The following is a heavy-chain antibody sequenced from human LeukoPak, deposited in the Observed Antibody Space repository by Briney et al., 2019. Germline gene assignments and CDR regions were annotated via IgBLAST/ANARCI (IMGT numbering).Heavy chain of an antibody. D-gene: IGHD3-3*01. J-gene: IGHJ5*02. CDR3: VREVHDGNWFDP. CDR1: GFIFSSCA. V-gene: IGHV3-64*01. CDR2: ISGNGDST. Sequence: GGSLRLSCAASGFIFSSCAMHWVRQAPGKGLEYVAAISGNGDSTYYANSVKGRFTISRDNSKNTLYLQMGSLRAEDMAVYYCVREVHDGNWFDPWGQGTLVTVSS.